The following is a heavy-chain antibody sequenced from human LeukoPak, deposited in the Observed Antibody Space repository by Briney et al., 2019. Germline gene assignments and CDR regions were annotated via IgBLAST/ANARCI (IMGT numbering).Heavy chain of an antibody. D-gene: IGHD6-19*01. CDR1: GDSVSSNNGA. CDR3: ARDVGRSGWYTFDY. Sequence: SQTLSLTCAISGDSVSSNNGAWNWIRQSPSRGLEWLGRTYYRSKWYNDYAVSMKGRITINPDTSKNQFSLQLNSVTPEDTAVYCCARDVGRSGWYTFDYWGQGTLVTVSS. J-gene: IGHJ4*02. CDR2: TYYRSKWYN. V-gene: IGHV6-1*01.